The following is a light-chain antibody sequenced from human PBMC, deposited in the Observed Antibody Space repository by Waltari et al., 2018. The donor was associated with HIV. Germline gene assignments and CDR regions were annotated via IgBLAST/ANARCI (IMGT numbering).Light chain of an antibody. Sequence: AIQMTQSPSSLSASVGDRVTITCRASQGIRNDLGWYRQKPGKSPKLLIYAASSLESGVPSRFSGSGSGTVFTLTISSLQPEDFATYYCLQDFNYPRTFGQGTKVEIK. J-gene: IGKJ1*01. CDR1: QGIRND. CDR2: AAS. V-gene: IGKV1-6*01. CDR3: LQDFNYPRT.